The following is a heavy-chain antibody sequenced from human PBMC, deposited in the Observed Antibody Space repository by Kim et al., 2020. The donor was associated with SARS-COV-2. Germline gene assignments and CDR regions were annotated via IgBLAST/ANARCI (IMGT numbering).Heavy chain of an antibody. CDR2: ISSSSSYI. J-gene: IGHJ6*02. D-gene: IGHD2-2*01. V-gene: IGHV3-21*01. Sequence: GGSLRLSCAASGFTFSSYSMNWVRQAPGKGLEWVSSISSSSSYIYYADSVKGRFTISRDNAKNSLYLQMNSLRAEDTAVYYCARDSSLDVVVPAATLKTYYYYYGMDVWGQGTTVTVSS. CDR3: ARDSSLDVVVPAATLKTYYYYYGMDV. CDR1: GFTFSSYS.